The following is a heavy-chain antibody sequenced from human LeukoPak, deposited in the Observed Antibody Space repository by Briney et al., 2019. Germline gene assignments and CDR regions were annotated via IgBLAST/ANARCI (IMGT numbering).Heavy chain of an antibody. CDR3: ARGGLWGTRLFDY. CDR1: GFTFSSYA. CDR2: ISGSGGNT. V-gene: IGHV3-23*01. Sequence: GGSLRLSCAASGFTFSSYAMSGSGQAPGKGLEGVSVISGSGGNTYYADSVKGRFTISRDNSKNTLYLQMNSLRAEDTVIYYCARGGLWGTRLFDYWGKGTLVTVS. D-gene: IGHD4/OR15-4a*01. J-gene: IGHJ4*02.